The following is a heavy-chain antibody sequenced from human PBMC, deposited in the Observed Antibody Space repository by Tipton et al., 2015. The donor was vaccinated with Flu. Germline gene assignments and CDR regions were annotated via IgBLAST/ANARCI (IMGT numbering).Heavy chain of an antibody. CDR1: GGSISSSSYY. CDR2: IYYSGST. J-gene: IGHJ4*02. D-gene: IGHD3-9*01. V-gene: IGHV4-39*07. CDR3: ARVMRTGYYKYFDY. Sequence: TLSLTCTASGGSISSSSYYWGWIRQPPGKGLEWIGSIYYSGSTYYNPSLKSRVTISVDTSKNQFSLKLSSVTAADTAVYYCARVMRTGYYKYFDYWGQGTLVTVSS.